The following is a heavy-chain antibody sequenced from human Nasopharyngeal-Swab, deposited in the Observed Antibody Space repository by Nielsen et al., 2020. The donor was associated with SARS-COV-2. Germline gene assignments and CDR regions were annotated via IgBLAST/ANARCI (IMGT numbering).Heavy chain of an antibody. D-gene: IGHD2-15*01. V-gene: IGHV3-74*01. Sequence: GESLKISCVASGVIFSKYWMHWVRQAPGKGLVRVSAVSTDGTTTYYAGSVRGRFTISRDNAKNTLYLQMNSLRAEDTAVYYCARDVGGRDNYWGQGALVTVSS. CDR1: GVIFSKYW. CDR3: ARDVGGRDNY. CDR2: VSTDGTTT. J-gene: IGHJ4*02.